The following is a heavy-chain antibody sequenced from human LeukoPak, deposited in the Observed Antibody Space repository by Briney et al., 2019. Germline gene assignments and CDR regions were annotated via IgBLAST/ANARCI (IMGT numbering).Heavy chain of an antibody. CDR1: EYTFTDYY. CDR3: VRVVRRAAAHAGNWFDP. J-gene: IGHJ5*02. CDR2: INPNTGGT. V-gene: IGHV1-2*02. Sequence: ASVKVSCKASEYTFTDYYIHWVRQAPGQGLGWMGWINPNTGGTDYIQKFQGRVTMTRDTSISTAYMELNSLSSDDTAVYYCVRVVRRAAAHAGNWFDPWGQGTLVTVSS. D-gene: IGHD6-13*01.